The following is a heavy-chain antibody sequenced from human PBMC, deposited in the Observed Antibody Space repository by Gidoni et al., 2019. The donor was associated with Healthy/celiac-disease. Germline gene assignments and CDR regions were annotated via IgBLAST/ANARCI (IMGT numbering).Heavy chain of an antibody. Sequence: QVQLVESGGGVVQPGRSLRLSCAASGVTFSSYGMHWVRQAPGKGLEWVAVIWYDGSNKYYADSVKGRFTISRDNSKNTLYLQMNSLRAEDTAVYYGARTKTRGYGRFDYWGQGTLVTVSS. J-gene: IGHJ4*02. D-gene: IGHD5-18*01. V-gene: IGHV3-33*01. CDR3: ARTKTRGYGRFDY. CDR2: IWYDGSNK. CDR1: GVTFSSYG.